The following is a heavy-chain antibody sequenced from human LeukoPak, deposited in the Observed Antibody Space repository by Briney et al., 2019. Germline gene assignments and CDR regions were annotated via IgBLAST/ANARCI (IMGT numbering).Heavy chain of an antibody. CDR1: GYTFTSYD. CDR2: TNPNSGNT. D-gene: IGHD1-26*01. J-gene: IGHJ5*02. Sequence: ASVKVSCKASGYTFTSYDINWVRQATGQGLEWMGWTNPNSGNTGYAQKFQGRVTMTRNTSISTAYMELSSLRSEDAAVYYCARAGIVGATLNWFDPWGQGTLVTVSS. V-gene: IGHV1-8*01. CDR3: ARAGIVGATLNWFDP.